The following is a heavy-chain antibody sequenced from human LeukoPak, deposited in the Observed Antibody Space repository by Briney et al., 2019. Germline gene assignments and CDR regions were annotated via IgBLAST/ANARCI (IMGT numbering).Heavy chain of an antibody. CDR1: GGSISNF. J-gene: IGHJ3*02. CDR2: IHYTGNT. Sequence: PSESLSLTCTVSGGSISNFWGWIRPPPGKGLEWIGSIHYTGNTYYNASLKSRVTMSVDTSKHQFSLKLSSMTAADTAVYYCARHFSLGAFDIWGQGTMVSGS. V-gene: IGHV4-39*01. D-gene: IGHD3-16*01. CDR3: ARHFSLGAFDI.